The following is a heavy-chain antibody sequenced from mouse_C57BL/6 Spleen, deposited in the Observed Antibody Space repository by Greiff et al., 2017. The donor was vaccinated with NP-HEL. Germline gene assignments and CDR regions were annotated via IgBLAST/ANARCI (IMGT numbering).Heavy chain of an antibody. V-gene: IGHV3-6*01. CDR3: ARERDYDGYYVDY. Sequence: DSGPGLVKPSQSLSLTCSVTGYSITSGYYWNWIRQFPGNKLEWMGYISYDGSNNYNPSLKNRISITRDTSKNQFFLKLNSVTTEDTATYYCARERDYDGYYVDYWGQGTTLTVSS. CDR1: GYSITSGYY. CDR2: ISYDGSN. D-gene: IGHD2-3*01. J-gene: IGHJ2*01.